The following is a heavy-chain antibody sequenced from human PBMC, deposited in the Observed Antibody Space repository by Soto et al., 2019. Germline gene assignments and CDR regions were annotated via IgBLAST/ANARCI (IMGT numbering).Heavy chain of an antibody. CDR1: GFTFSSYA. Sequence: EVQLLESGGGLVQPGGSLRLSCAASGFTFSSYAMSWVRQAPGKGLEWVSAISGSGGSTYYADSVKGRFTISRDNSKNTRYLQMNSLRAEDTAVYYCAKRNYGSGSYYNPPYWYFDLWGRGTLVTVSS. CDR3: AKRNYGSGSYYNPPYWYFDL. CDR2: ISGSGGST. V-gene: IGHV3-23*01. D-gene: IGHD3-10*01. J-gene: IGHJ2*01.